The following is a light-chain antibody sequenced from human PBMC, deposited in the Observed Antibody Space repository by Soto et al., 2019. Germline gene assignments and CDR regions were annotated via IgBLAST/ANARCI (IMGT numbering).Light chain of an antibody. CDR3: QQYNSYSPWT. CDR2: KAS. J-gene: IGKJ1*01. CDR1: QSISSW. V-gene: IGKV1-5*03. Sequence: DIQMTQSPSTLSASVGDRVTITCRASQSISSWLAWYQQKPGKAPTLLIYKASSLESGVPSRFSGSGSGTEFTLTISSLQPDDFATYNCQQYNSYSPWTFGQETKVEIK.